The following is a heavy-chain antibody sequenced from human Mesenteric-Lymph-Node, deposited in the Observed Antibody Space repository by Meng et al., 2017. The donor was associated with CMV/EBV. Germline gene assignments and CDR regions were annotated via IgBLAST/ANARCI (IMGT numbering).Heavy chain of an antibody. D-gene: IGHD3-10*01. Sequence: GESLKISCAASVFTFSSYDMHWVRQAPGKGLEWVAFIRYDGSNKYYADSMKGRFTISRDNSKNTLYLQMNSLRAEDTAVYYCVKIGGAYFYGSGTYQIPFDYWGQGTLVTVSS. V-gene: IGHV3-30*02. CDR1: VFTFSSYD. CDR2: IRYDGSNK. J-gene: IGHJ4*02. CDR3: VKIGGAYFYGSGTYQIPFDY.